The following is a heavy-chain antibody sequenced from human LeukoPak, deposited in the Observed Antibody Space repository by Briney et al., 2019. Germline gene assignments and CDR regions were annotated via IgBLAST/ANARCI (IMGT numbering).Heavy chain of an antibody. Sequence: GGSLRLSCAASGFTFSSYAMHWVRQAPGKGLEWVAAISYDGSNKYYADSVKGRFTISRDNSKNTLYLQMNSLRAEDTAVYYCARPYSGYGTRLRKTYYYYGMDVWGQGTTVTVSS. CDR2: ISYDGSNK. CDR3: ARPYSGYGTRLRKTYYYYGMDV. J-gene: IGHJ6*02. D-gene: IGHD5-12*01. V-gene: IGHV3-30*04. CDR1: GFTFSSYA.